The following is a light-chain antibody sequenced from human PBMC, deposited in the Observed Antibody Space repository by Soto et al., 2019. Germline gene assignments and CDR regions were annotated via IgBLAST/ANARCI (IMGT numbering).Light chain of an antibody. J-gene: IGKJ1*01. CDR2: GAS. CDR1: QSVNSI. V-gene: IGKV3-15*01. CDR3: QQYNNWSPT. Sequence: EIVMTQSPATLSVSPGERATLSCRASQSVNSILDWYQQKPGQAPRLLIYGASTRATGIPARFSDSGSGTEFTLSISSLQSEVFAVYYCQQYNNWSPTFGQHTKVEIK.